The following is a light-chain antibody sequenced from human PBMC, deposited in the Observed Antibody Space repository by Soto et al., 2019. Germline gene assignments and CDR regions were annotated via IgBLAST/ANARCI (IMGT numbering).Light chain of an antibody. CDR3: QQYGSSPTWT. V-gene: IGKV3-20*01. CDR2: GAS. CDR1: QSVSSNY. Sequence: ESVLTQSPGTLSLSPGEGATLSGRASQSVSSNYLAWYQQKPGQAPRLLIYGASTRATGIPDRFSGSGSGTDFTLTISSLEFGDSAVYYCQQYGSSPTWTFGQGTKVDIK. J-gene: IGKJ1*01.